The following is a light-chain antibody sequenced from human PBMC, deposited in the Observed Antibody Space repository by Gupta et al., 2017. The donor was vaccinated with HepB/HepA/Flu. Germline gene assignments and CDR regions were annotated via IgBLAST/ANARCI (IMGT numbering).Light chain of an antibody. CDR1: KLEDKY. V-gene: IGLV3-1*01. J-gene: IGLJ1*01. CDR3: QAWDGSAAV. Sequence: SYDLRQPPSVSVSPGQPVSISRSGDKLEDKYVSWYQQRPGQSPVLVIFKDIKRPAETPERFSGSNSGTTATLTMRGAQAWDEDDYFCQAWDGSAAVFGAGTKVTVL. CDR2: KDI.